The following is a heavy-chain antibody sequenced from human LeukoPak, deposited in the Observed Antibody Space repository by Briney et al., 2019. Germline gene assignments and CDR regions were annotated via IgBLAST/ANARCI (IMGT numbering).Heavy chain of an antibody. D-gene: IGHD3-10*01. CDR1: GYTFTDYY. CDR2: IYPNRGGT. J-gene: IGHJ4*02. V-gene: IGHV1-2*02. CDR3: ARRYVGGFDY. Sequence: ASVKVSCKGSGYTFTDYYMHWVRQAPGQGLEWMGWIYPNRGGTNYAQKFQGRVTMTRDTSINTAYMELSRLRSDDTAVYYCARRYVGGFDYWGQGTLVTVSS.